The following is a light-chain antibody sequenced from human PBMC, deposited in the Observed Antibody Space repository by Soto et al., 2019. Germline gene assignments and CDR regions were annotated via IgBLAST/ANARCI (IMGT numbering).Light chain of an antibody. CDR3: ALFMGNGISV. CDR1: SGSVSTANN. J-gene: IGLJ1*01. CDR2: STS. V-gene: IGLV8-61*01. Sequence: QTVLTQESSVSVAPGGTVTLTCGLISGSVSTANNPNWYQQTPGQAPRTLIYSTSTRSSGVPDRFSGSILGNKAALTITGAQADDESDYYCALFMGNGISVFGTGTKVTVL.